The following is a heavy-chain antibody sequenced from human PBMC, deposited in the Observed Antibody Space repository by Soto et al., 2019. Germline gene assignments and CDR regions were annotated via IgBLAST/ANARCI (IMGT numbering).Heavy chain of an antibody. V-gene: IGHV3-64*01. CDR3: ARAPSRTTVTTPLDY. D-gene: IGHD4-17*01. J-gene: IGHJ4*02. CDR1: GFTFSNYA. CDR2: INSHGDST. Sequence: GGSLRLSCAASGFTFSNYAMHWVRQAPGKGLEYVSAINSHGDSTYYANSVKGRFTISRDNSKNTLYLQMGSLRTEDMAVYYCARAPSRTTVTTPLDYWGQGTLVTVSS.